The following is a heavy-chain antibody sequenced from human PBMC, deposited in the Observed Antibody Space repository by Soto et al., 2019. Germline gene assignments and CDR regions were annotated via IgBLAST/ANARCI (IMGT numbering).Heavy chain of an antibody. CDR3: ARRDYSQRWFDP. J-gene: IGHJ5*02. CDR2: IYPGDSDT. V-gene: IGHV5-51*01. CDR1: GYTFTSYW. D-gene: IGHD1-26*01. Sequence: KVSCKASGYTFTSYWIGWVRQMPGKGPEWMGIIYPGDSDTRYSPSFQGQVTISADKSISTAYLQWSRLKASDTAMYYCARRDYSQRWFDPGGQGTLVTVSS.